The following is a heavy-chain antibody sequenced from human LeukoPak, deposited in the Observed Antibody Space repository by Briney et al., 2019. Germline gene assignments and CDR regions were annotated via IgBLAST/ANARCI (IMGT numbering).Heavy chain of an antibody. V-gene: IGHV3-23*01. CDR1: GFIFSTYD. CDR2: LSDSGVST. D-gene: IGHD3-16*01. Sequence: GGSLRLSCAASGFIFSTYDMSWVRQAPGKGLEWVSALSDSGVSTYYADSAKGRFIISRDNSKNTLFLQMNSLRAEDTAVYFCATVRDESRAYPFYYFHSWGQGTLVTVSS. CDR3: ATVRDESRAYPFYYFHS. J-gene: IGHJ4*02.